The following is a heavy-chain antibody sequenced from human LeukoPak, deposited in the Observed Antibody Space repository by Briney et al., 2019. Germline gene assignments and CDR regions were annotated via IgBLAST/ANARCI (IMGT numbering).Heavy chain of an antibody. J-gene: IGHJ4*02. V-gene: IGHV3-33*01. CDR3: ARGHYYTDMLTNYWVRYFDY. D-gene: IGHD3-9*01. Sequence: GGSLRLSCAASGFTFSNYGMHWVRQAPGKGLEWVAVVWSDGTTKNYADSVKGRFTISRDNSKNTLYMQMNSLRAEDTAVYYCARGHYYTDMLTNYWVRYFDYRGQGTLVTVSS. CDR1: GFTFSNYG. CDR2: VWSDGTTK.